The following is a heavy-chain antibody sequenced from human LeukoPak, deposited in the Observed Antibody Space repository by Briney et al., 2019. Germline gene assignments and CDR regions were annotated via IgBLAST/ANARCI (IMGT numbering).Heavy chain of an antibody. Sequence: GGSLRLSCAASGFTFSSYSMNWVRQAPGKGLEWVSSISSSSSYIYYADSVKGRFTISRDNAKNSLYLQMNSLRAEDTAVYYCAREVVEMATRFDYWGQGTLVTVSS. V-gene: IGHV3-21*01. D-gene: IGHD5-24*01. J-gene: IGHJ4*02. CDR1: GFTFSSYS. CDR2: ISSSSSYI. CDR3: AREVVEMATRFDY.